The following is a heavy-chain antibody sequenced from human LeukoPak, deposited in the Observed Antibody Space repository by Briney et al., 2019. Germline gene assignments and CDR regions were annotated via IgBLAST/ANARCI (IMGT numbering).Heavy chain of an antibody. J-gene: IGHJ4*02. CDR2: ISGSGGST. CDR1: GFTFSSYA. V-gene: IGHV3-23*01. CDR3: AKQAGTAMVSDY. D-gene: IGHD5-18*01. Sequence: LSGGSLRLSCAASGFTFSSYAMSWVRQAPGKGLEWVSAISGSGGSTYYADSVKGRFTISRDNSKSTLYLQMNSLRAEDTAVYYCAKQAGTAMVSDYWGQGTLVTVSS.